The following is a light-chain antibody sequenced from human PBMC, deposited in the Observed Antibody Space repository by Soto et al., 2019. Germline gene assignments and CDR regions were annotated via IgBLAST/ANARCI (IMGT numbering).Light chain of an antibody. CDR3: LLSYSGAHVI. J-gene: IGLJ2*01. CDR2: EVT. Sequence: QSVLTQPPSASGSPGQSVTISCTGTSSDVGYYNFVSWYQQHPGKAPKLMIYEVTKRPSGVPDRFSGSKSGNTASLTVSGLQAEDEADHYCLLSYSGAHVIFGGGTKLTVL. V-gene: IGLV2-8*01. CDR1: SSDVGYYNF.